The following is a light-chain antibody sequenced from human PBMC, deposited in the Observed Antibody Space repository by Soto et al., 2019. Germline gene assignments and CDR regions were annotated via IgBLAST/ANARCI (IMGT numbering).Light chain of an antibody. CDR2: DVS. CDR1: SSDVGGYNY. J-gene: IGLJ1*01. CDR3: SSYTSSSTYV. Sequence: QSVLTQPASVSGSPGQSITISCTGTSSDVGGYNYVSWYQQHPGKAPKLMIYDVSNWPSGVSNRFSGSKSGNTASLTISGHQAEDEADYYCSSYTSSSTYVFGTGTKVTVL. V-gene: IGLV2-14*01.